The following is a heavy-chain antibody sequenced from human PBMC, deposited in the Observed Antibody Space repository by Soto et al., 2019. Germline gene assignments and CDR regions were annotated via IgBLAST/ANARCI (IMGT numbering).Heavy chain of an antibody. CDR3: ARRDYDILTDIPIYSYYGMEL. J-gene: IGHJ6*01. CDR2: ISSSSSYI. CDR1: VFTFSSYS. V-gene: IGHV3-21*01. D-gene: IGHD3-9*01. Sequence: VGSLRLSCASSVFTFSSYSMNCARHSPGKWLEWVSSISSSSSYIYYSDSVKGRFTISRGNAKNSLYLQMNSLRAEDTAVYYPARRDYDILTDIPIYSYYGMELLGQGTTVIVSS.